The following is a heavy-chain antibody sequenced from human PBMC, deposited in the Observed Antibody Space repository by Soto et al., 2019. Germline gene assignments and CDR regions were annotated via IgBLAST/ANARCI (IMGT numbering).Heavy chain of an antibody. CDR1: GGTFSSYT. CDR2: IIPILGIA. D-gene: IGHD1-26*01. V-gene: IGHV1-69*02. Sequence: ASVKVSCKASGGTFSSYTISWVRQAPGQGLEWMGRIIPILGIANYAQKFQGRVTITADKSTSTAYMELSSLRSEDTAVYYCANGRVHHSGSYYHWGQGTLVTVSS. J-gene: IGHJ5*02. CDR3: ANGRVHHSGSYYH.